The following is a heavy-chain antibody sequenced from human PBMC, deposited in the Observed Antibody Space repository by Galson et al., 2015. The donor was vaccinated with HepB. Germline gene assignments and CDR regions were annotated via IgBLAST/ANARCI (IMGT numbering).Heavy chain of an antibody. CDR1: GGTFSSYA. J-gene: IGHJ4*02. Sequence: SVKVSCKASGGTFSSYAISWVRQAPGQGLEWMGGIIPIFGTANYAQKFQGRVTITADESTSTAYMELSSLRSEDTAVYYCAREAYGDYGDDYWGQGTLVTVSS. V-gene: IGHV1-69*13. D-gene: IGHD4-17*01. CDR3: AREAYGDYGDDY. CDR2: IIPIFGTA.